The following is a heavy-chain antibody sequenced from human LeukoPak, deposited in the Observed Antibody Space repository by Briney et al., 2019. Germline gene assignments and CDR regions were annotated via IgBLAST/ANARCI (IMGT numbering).Heavy chain of an antibody. CDR3: VKAEYCDILTHFDD. J-gene: IGHJ4*02. CDR1: GFTFSSYG. V-gene: IGHV3-64D*06. CDR2: ISVNGGST. Sequence: GGSLRLSCSASGFTFSSYGMHWVRQAPAKGLEYLSAISVNGGSTSYADSVNGRFTITSGNSKNTVYLQMSSLRAEDTAVYYCVKAEYCDILTHFDDWGQGTLVTVSS. D-gene: IGHD3-9*01.